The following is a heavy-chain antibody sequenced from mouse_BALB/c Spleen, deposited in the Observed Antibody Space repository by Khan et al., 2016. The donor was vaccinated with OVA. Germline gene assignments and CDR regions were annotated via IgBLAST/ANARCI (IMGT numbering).Heavy chain of an antibody. J-gene: IGHJ3*01. CDR3: ARKDYYDYDPFPY. CDR1: GYSITSEYA. Sequence: EVQLQESGPGLVKPSQSLSLTCTVTGYSITSEYAWNWIRQFPGNKLEWMGHINYSGNTRFNPSPKSRTSITRDTSKNQFFLQLNSVTTEDTATYYCARKDYYDYDPFPYWGQGTLVTVSA. D-gene: IGHD2-4*01. V-gene: IGHV3-2*02. CDR2: INYSGNT.